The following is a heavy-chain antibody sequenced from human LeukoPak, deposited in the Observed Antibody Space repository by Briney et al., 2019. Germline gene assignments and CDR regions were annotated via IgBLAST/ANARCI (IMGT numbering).Heavy chain of an antibody. D-gene: IGHD2-8*01. V-gene: IGHV3-23*01. J-gene: IGHJ6*02. Sequence: GGSLRLSCAVSGFTFSSYAMSWVRQAPGKGLEWVSTISGSGGSTYYADSVKGRFTISRDNAKNSLYLQMNSLRAEDTAVYYCARDLMRHYGMDVWGQGTTVTVSS. CDR2: ISGSGGST. CDR3: ARDLMRHYGMDV. CDR1: GFTFSSYA.